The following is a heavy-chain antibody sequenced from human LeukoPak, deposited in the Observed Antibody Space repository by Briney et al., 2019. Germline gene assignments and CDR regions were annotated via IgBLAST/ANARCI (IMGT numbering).Heavy chain of an antibody. Sequence: SGPALVKPTQTLTLTCTVSGFSLSTSGMCVSWIRQPPGKALEWLARIDWDDDKYYSTSLKTRLTISKDTSKNQVVLTMTNMDPVDTATYYCAHRPVEGYYDSSGYGYWGQGTLVTVSS. V-gene: IGHV2-70*12. CDR1: GFSLSTSGMC. D-gene: IGHD3-22*01. CDR2: IDWDDDK. J-gene: IGHJ4*02. CDR3: AHRPVEGYYDSSGYGY.